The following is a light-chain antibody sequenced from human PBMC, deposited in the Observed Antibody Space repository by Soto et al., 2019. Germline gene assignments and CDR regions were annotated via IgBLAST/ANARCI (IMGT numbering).Light chain of an antibody. CDR2: NVS. J-gene: IGLJ1*01. CDR1: SSDVGGYNY. CDR3: TSSTSGSLYV. Sequence: QSVLTQAASVSVSPGQSITISGTGTSSDVGGYNYVSWYQQFPGKVPKLLIYNVSNRPSGVSNRFSGSKSGNTASLTISGLQAEDEADYFCTSSTSGSLYVFGTGTKVTVL. V-gene: IGLV2-14*01.